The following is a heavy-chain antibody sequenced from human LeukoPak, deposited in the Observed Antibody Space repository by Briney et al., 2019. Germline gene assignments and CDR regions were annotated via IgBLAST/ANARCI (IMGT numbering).Heavy chain of an antibody. V-gene: IGHV1-46*01. Sequence: GASVKVSCKASGYTFTSYYMHWVRQAPGQGLEWMGIINPSGGSTSYAQKFQGRVTMTRDTSTSTFYMELSSLRYEDTAVYYCAREHSYGGNYGAFDIWGQGTMVTVSS. J-gene: IGHJ3*02. D-gene: IGHD4-23*01. CDR2: INPSGGST. CDR3: AREHSYGGNYGAFDI. CDR1: GYTFTSYY.